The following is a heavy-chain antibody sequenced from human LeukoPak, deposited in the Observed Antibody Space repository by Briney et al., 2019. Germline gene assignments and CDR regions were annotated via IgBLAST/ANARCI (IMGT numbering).Heavy chain of an antibody. CDR3: AKAMFYAFDI. J-gene: IGHJ3*02. CDR1: GFTFSSYA. Sequence: GGSLRLSCAASGFTFSSYAMSWVRQAPGKGLEWVSAISGSGGSTCYADSVKGRFTISRDNSKNMLYLQMNSLRAEDTAVYYCAKAMFYAFDIWGQGTMVTVSS. CDR2: ISGSGGST. D-gene: IGHD3-10*02. V-gene: IGHV3-23*01.